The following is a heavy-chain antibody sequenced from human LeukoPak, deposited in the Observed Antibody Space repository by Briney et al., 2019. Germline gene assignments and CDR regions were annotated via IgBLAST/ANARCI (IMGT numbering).Heavy chain of an antibody. CDR3: ARDRYSSGWYDY. D-gene: IGHD6-19*01. CDR1: EFTFKNYA. J-gene: IGHJ4*02. Sequence: GGSLRLSCAASEFTFKNYAMSWVRQVPGKGLEWVSAISGSGDKTYYADSVKGRFTISRDNSKSTLYLQMNSLRAEDTAVYYCARDRYSSGWYDYWGQGTLVTVSS. V-gene: IGHV3-23*01. CDR2: ISGSGDKT.